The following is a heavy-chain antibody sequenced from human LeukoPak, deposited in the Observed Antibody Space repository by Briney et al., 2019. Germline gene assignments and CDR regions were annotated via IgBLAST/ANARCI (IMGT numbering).Heavy chain of an antibody. Sequence: GGSLRLSCAASGFTVSSNYMSWVRQAPGKGLEWVSGINHHGHTFYADSVKGWFTISGDNSKNTVFLQMNSLRADDTAEYFCARDHGSQDSGAWYVFDYWGRGTLVTVSS. CDR2: INHHGHT. D-gene: IGHD6-19*01. V-gene: IGHV3-53*01. J-gene: IGHJ4*02. CDR1: GFTVSSNY. CDR3: ARDHGSQDSGAWYVFDY.